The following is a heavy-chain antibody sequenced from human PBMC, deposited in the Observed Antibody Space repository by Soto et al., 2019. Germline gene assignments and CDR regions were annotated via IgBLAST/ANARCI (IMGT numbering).Heavy chain of an antibody. D-gene: IGHD6-13*01. CDR3: VTENPIIPAAGWGL. V-gene: IGHV3-15*07. CDR1: GFSFSNAW. Sequence: EVQLVESGGGLVQPGGSLRLSCAASGFSFSNAWMNWVRQAPGKGLEWVGRIKSNIDGGTTDYAAPVKGRFTSSRDDSKNTLYLQMSSLTTQATAAYYRVTENPIIPAAGWGLWGQGSLVTVSS. J-gene: IGHJ4*02. CDR2: IKSNIDGGTT.